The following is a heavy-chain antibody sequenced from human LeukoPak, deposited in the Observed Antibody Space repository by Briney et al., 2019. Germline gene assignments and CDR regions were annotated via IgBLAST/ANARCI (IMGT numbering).Heavy chain of an antibody. CDR2: IIPILGIA. J-gene: IGHJ4*02. V-gene: IGHV1-69*04. CDR3: ARDPPRIAARPFDY. CDR1: GGTFSSYA. D-gene: IGHD6-6*01. Sequence: RASVKVSCKASGGTFSSYAISWVRQAPGQGLEWMGRIIPILGIANYAQKFQGRVTITADKSTSTAYMELSSLRSEDTAVYYCARDPPRIAARPFDYWGQGTLVTVSS.